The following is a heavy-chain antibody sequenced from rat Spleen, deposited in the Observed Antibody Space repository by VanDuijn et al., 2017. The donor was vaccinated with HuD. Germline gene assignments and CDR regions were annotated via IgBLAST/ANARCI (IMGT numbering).Heavy chain of an antibody. Sequence: QVQLKESGPGLVQPSQTLSLTCTVSGFSLTSYNVHWVRQPPGKGLEWMGGIWGDGSTDYNSVLKSRLSISRDTSKSQVSLQMNSLQTEDTAMYFCARSNGYGPFDYWGQGVMVTVSS. V-gene: IGHV2-1*01. CDR1: GFSLTSYN. CDR2: IWGDGST. CDR3: ARSNGYGPFDY. D-gene: IGHD1-3*01. J-gene: IGHJ2*01.